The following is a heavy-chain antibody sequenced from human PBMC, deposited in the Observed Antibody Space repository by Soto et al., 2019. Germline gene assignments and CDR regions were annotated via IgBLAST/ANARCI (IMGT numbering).Heavy chain of an antibody. Sequence: QVQLVQSGAAVKKPGASVQVSCKASGYTFSSFGINWVRQAPGQGLEWMGWISAYNGNTKYAQTLQGRVTTTTDTSMSIDDMELRGSAFDHWAVYYGARGGGMAIGVGRYGMDVVGQGTTVTFSS. CDR3: ARGGGMAIGVGRYGMDV. CDR1: GYTFSSFG. D-gene: IGHD3-10*01. CDR2: ISAYNGNT. J-gene: IGHJ6*02. V-gene: IGHV1-18*01.